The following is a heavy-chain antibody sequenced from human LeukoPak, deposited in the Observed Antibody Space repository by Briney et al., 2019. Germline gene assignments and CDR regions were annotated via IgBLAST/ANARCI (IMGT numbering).Heavy chain of an antibody. CDR2: INPNSGDT. CDR1: GYTFTGYY. Sequence: ASVKVSCKASGYTFTGYYMHWVRQAPGQGLEWMGWINPNSGDTNYAQNFQGRVSMTRDTSINTSHIELSSLRSDDTALYYCARVGIGCSSTSCPNYYYYYYMDVWGKGTTVTVSS. D-gene: IGHD2-2*01. J-gene: IGHJ6*03. CDR3: ARVGIGCSSTSCPNYYYYYYMDV. V-gene: IGHV1-2*02.